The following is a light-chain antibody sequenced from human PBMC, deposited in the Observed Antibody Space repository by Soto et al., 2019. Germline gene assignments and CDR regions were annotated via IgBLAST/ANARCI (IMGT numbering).Light chain of an antibody. CDR1: SSDVGGYNY. V-gene: IGLV2-14*01. J-gene: IGLJ2*01. CDR2: DVS. Sequence: QSALTQPASVSGSPGQSITISCTGTSSDVGGYNYVPWYQQHPGKAPKLMIYDVSNRPSGVSNRFSGSKSGNTASLTISGLQAEDEADYYCSSYTSSSVVFGGGTQLTVL. CDR3: SSYTSSSVV.